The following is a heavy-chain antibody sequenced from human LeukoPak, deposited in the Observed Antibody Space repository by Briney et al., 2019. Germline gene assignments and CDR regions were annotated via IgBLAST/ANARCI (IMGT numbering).Heavy chain of an antibody. V-gene: IGHV3-9*01. CDR3: SKGIYRSKSPAGFDY. CDR2: ISWNSGSI. Sequence: GRSLRLSCAASGFTFDDYAVHWVRQAPGKGLEWVSGISWNSGSIGYVDSVKGRFTISRDNAKNSLYLQMNSLRAEDTALYYCSKGIYRSKSPAGFDYWGQGNLVTVSS. D-gene: IGHD3-16*02. CDR1: GFTFDDYA. J-gene: IGHJ4*02.